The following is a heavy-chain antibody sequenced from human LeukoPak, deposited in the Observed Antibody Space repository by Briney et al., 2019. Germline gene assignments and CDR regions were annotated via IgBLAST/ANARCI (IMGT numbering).Heavy chain of an antibody. J-gene: IGHJ4*02. V-gene: IGHV4-59*06. Sequence: PSETLSLTCTVSGGSISSYYWSWIRQPPGKGLEWIGYIYYSGSTYYNPSLKSRVTISVDTSKNQFSLKLSSVTAADTAVYYCARTSLQYYFDYWGQGTLVTVSS. CDR2: IYYSGST. CDR3: ARTSLQYYFDY. CDR1: GGSISSYY. D-gene: IGHD4-11*01.